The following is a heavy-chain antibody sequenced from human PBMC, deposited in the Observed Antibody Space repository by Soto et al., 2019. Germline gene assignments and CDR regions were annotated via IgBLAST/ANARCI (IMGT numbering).Heavy chain of an antibody. D-gene: IGHD1-26*01. CDR3: ARDAIRGSAAMKTY. Sequence: PSETLSLTCAVYGGSFSGYYWSWNRQPPGTGLEWIGEINHSGSTNYNPSLKSRVTISVDTSKNQFSLILSSVSAADTAVYYCARDAIRGSAAMKTYWGLGTLVTVSS. CDR2: INHSGST. CDR1: GGSFSGYY. J-gene: IGHJ4*02. V-gene: IGHV4-34*01.